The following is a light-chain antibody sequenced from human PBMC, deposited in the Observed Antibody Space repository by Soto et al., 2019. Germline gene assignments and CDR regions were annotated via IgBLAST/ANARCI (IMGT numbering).Light chain of an antibody. CDR1: SSDIGYYKY. V-gene: IGLV2-14*01. CDR2: EVS. CDR3: SSYTASTTSMI. J-gene: IGLJ2*01. Sequence: QSALTQPASVSGSPGQSITISCTGTSSDIGYYKYVSWYQQHPGKAPKLIIYEVSNRPSGLSSRFSGSKSGNTASLTISGLQAEDEADYYCSSYTASTTSMIFGGGTKLPVL.